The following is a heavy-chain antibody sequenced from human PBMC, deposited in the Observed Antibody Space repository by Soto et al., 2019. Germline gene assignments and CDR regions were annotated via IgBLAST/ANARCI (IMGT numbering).Heavy chain of an antibody. CDR3: ARDPSGMWGANWFDP. D-gene: IGHD3-16*01. Sequence: ASVKVSCKASGYTFTSYYMHWVRQAPGQGLEWMGIINPSGGSTSYAQKFQGRVTMTRDTSTSTVYMELSSLRSEDTAVYYCARDPSGMWGANWFDPWGQGTLVTLSS. CDR2: INPSGGST. J-gene: IGHJ5*02. CDR1: GYTFTSYY. V-gene: IGHV1-46*01.